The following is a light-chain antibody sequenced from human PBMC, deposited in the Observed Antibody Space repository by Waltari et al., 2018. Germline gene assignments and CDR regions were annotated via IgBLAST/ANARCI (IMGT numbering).Light chain of an antibody. Sequence: AIQMTQSPSSLSASVGDRVTITCRASQHIRNDLGWYQHEPGKAPKLLIYGASNLQGGVPSRFSGSGSGTHFTLTISSLQPEDFATYYCLQDYNYPRTFGQGTKVEIK. CDR3: LQDYNYPRT. CDR1: QHIRND. J-gene: IGKJ1*01. V-gene: IGKV1-6*01. CDR2: GAS.